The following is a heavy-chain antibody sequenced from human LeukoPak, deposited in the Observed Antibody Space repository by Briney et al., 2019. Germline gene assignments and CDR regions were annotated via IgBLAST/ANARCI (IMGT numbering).Heavy chain of an antibody. V-gene: IGHV4-39*01. J-gene: IGHJ4*02. Sequence: SETLSLTCTVSGGSISSSSYYWGWLRQPPGKGLEWVGCIYYSGSTYYNPSLKSRVTISVDTSKNQFSLKLSSVTAADTAVYYCARRNYYDSSGYYRGFDYWGQGTLVTVSS. D-gene: IGHD3-22*01. CDR1: GGSISSSSYY. CDR2: IYYSGST. CDR3: ARRNYYDSSGYYRGFDY.